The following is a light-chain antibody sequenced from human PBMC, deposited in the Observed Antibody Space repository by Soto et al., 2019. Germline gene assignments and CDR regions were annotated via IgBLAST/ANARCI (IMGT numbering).Light chain of an antibody. CDR3: QSYDSSLSGSEV. CDR2: GNS. J-gene: IGLJ2*01. Sequence: QSVLTQPPSVSGAPGQRVTISCTGSSSNIGAGYDVPWYQQLPGTAPKLLIYGNSNRPSGVPDRFSGSKSGTSASLAITGLQAEDEADYDYQSYDSSLSGSEVFGGGTKLTVL. CDR1: SSNIGAGYD. V-gene: IGLV1-40*01.